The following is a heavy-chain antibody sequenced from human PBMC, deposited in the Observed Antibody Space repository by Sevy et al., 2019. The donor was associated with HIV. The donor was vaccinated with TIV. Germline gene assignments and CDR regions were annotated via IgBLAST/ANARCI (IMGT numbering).Heavy chain of an antibody. Sequence: SETLSLTCTVSGGSISSYYWSWIRQPPGKGLEWIGYIYYSGSTNYNPSLKSRVTISVDTSKNQFSLKLSSVTAADTAVYYCARLAYYYDSSGYRRYYYYGMDVWGQGTTVTVSS. V-gene: IGHV4-59*01. D-gene: IGHD3-22*01. CDR1: GGSISSYY. CDR2: IYYSGST. J-gene: IGHJ6*02. CDR3: ARLAYYYDSSGYRRYYYYGMDV.